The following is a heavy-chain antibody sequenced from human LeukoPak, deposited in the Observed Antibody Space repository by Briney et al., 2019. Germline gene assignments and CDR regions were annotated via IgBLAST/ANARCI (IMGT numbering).Heavy chain of an antibody. CDR3: AKGGSGWSYYFDF. CDR2: IKHDGSEK. V-gene: IGHV3-7*05. J-gene: IGHJ4*02. Sequence: PGGSLRLSCAASGFTLSRYWMSWVRQAPGEGLEWVANIKHDGSEKYYVDSVKGRFTISRDNAKHSLYLQMNSLSTEATALYYCAKGGSGWSYYFDFWGQGTLVTVSS. CDR1: GFTLSRYW. D-gene: IGHD6-19*01.